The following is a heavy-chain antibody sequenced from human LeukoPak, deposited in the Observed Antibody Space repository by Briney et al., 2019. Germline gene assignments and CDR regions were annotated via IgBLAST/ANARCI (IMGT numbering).Heavy chain of an antibody. Sequence: GRSLRLSCAASGFTFSSYAMHWVRQAPGMGLEWVAVISYDGSNKYFADSVKGRWSISRDNSKNTLYLQMDSLRTEDTAVYYCARDQIGYCIGGSCYTFEYWGQGTLVSVSS. V-gene: IGHV3-30*04. J-gene: IGHJ4*02. CDR1: GFTFSSYA. CDR2: ISYDGSNK. D-gene: IGHD2-15*01. CDR3: ARDQIGYCIGGSCYTFEY.